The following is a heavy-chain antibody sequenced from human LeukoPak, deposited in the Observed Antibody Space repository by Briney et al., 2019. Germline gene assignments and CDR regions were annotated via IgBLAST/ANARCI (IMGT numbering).Heavy chain of an antibody. CDR2: ISYDGSNK. J-gene: IGHJ4*02. V-gene: IGHV3-30*18. D-gene: IGHD3-22*01. CDR1: GFTFSNYG. CDR3: AKEGDTYYYDNSGKLDY. Sequence: GGSLRLSCAASGFTFSNYGMHWVRQAPGKGLEWVAVISYDGSNKYYADSVKGRSTISRDNSKNTLYLQMNSLRAEDTAVYYCAKEGDTYYYDNSGKLDYWGQGTLVTVSS.